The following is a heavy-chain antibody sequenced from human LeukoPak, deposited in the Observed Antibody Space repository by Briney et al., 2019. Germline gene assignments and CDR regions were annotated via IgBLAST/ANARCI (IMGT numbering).Heavy chain of an antibody. CDR1: GYTFTSYD. D-gene: IGHD5-12*01. Sequence: ASVKVSCKASGYTFTSYDINWVRQATGQGLEWMGWMNPNSGNTGYAQKFQGRVTITRNTSISTAYMELSSLRSEDTAVYYCARDLGGGYSGYGGLYYYYMDVWGKGTTVTVSS. CDR2: MNPNSGNT. V-gene: IGHV1-8*03. CDR3: ARDLGGGYSGYGGLYYYYMDV. J-gene: IGHJ6*03.